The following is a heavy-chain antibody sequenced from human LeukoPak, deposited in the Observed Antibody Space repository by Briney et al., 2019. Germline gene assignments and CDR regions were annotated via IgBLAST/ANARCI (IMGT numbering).Heavy chain of an antibody. CDR3: ARSVPGGYYQGYYFDY. D-gene: IGHD1-26*01. V-gene: IGHV4-39*01. Sequence: SETLSLTCTVSGGSISSSSYYWGWIRQPPGKGLEWIGSIYYSGSTYYNPSLKSRVTISVDTSKNQFSLKLSSVTAADTAVYYCARSVPGGYYQGYYFDYWGQGTLVTVSP. CDR1: GGSISSSSYY. CDR2: IYYSGST. J-gene: IGHJ4*02.